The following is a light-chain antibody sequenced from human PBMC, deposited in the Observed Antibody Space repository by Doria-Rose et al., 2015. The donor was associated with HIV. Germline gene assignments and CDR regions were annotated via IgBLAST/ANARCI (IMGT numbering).Light chain of an antibody. CDR1: QSVSSN. V-gene: IGKV3-11*01. Sequence: PGERATLSCRASQSVSSNLAWYQQKPGQAPRLPIYDASNRASGIPARFSGSGSGTDFTLTISSLEPEDFAVYCCQQRSNWPPIFTFGAGTKVDI. CDR2: DAS. J-gene: IGKJ3*01. CDR3: QQRSNWPPIFT.